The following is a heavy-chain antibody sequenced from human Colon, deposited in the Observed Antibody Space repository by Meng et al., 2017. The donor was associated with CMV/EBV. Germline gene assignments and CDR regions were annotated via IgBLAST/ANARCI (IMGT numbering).Heavy chain of an antibody. V-gene: IGHV3-23*01. J-gene: IGHJ4*02. Sequence: GESLKISCVASGFTFSRNSMSWVRQAPGQGLEWVSGINGVGDTTYYADSVKGRFTISRDNSRNTLYLRMIDLRAEDTAIYYCAKDRAYCGSFSCSPNYFDGWGQGNLVTVSS. CDR1: GFTFSRNS. CDR2: INGVGDTT. D-gene: IGHD2-21*01. CDR3: AKDRAYCGSFSCSPNYFDG.